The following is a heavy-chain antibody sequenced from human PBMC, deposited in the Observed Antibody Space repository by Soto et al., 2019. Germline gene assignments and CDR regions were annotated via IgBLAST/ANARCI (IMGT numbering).Heavy chain of an antibody. CDR1: GGSTSSGGYS. D-gene: IGHD6-19*01. Sequence: QLQLQESGSGLVKPSQTLSLTCAVSGGSTSSGGYSWSWLRQPPGKGLEWIGYIPHSGSTSYNPSLKSRVTISVDTSKNQFSLRLSSVTAADTAVYYCARGGLLPDYWGQGTLVTVSS. CDR2: IPHSGST. J-gene: IGHJ4*02. V-gene: IGHV4-30-2*01. CDR3: ARGGLLPDY.